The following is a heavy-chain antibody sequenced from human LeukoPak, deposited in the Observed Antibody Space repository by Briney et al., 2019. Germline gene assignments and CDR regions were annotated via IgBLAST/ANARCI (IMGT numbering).Heavy chain of an antibody. J-gene: IGHJ4*02. CDR1: GFTFSSYW. Sequence: GGSLRLSCAASGFTFSSYWMSWVRQAPGKGLEWVANIKQDGSEKYYVDSVKGRFTISRDNAKNSLYLQMNSLRAEDTAVYYCAKADSSIAVAGFDYWGQGTLVTVSS. CDR2: IKQDGSEK. V-gene: IGHV3-7*03. CDR3: AKADSSIAVAGFDY. D-gene: IGHD6-19*01.